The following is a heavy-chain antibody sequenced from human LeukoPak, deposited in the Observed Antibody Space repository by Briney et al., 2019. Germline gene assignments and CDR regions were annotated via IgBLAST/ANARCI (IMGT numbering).Heavy chain of an antibody. CDR2: IWYDGSNK. CDR3: AKGRYNWNYPNYLDY. Sequence: PGGSLRLSCAASGFTFSSYGIHWVRQAPGKGLEWVALIWYDGSNKYYADSVKGRFTISRDNSKNTLYLQMNSLRAEDTAVYYCAKGRYNWNYPNYLDYWGQGTLVTVSS. J-gene: IGHJ4*02. V-gene: IGHV3-33*06. D-gene: IGHD1-7*01. CDR1: GFTFSSYG.